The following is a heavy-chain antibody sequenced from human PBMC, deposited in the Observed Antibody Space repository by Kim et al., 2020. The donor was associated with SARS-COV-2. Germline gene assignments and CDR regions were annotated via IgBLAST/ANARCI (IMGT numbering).Heavy chain of an antibody. V-gene: IGHV3-48*02. Sequence: GGSLRLSCAASGFTFSSYNMNWVRQAPGKGLEWILYISSSSSVIHYADSVKGRFTISRDNAKNSLYLQMNSLRDEDTAVYYCLGGDWIDWGQGTLVTVSS. CDR1: GFTFSSYN. J-gene: IGHJ4*02. CDR2: ISSSSSVI. D-gene: IGHD2-21*02. CDR3: LGGDWID.